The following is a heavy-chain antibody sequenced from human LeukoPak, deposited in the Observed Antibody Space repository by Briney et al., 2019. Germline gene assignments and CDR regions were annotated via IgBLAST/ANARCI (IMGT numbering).Heavy chain of an antibody. CDR2: IYPGDSDV. CDR1: GYSFTGYW. V-gene: IGHV5-51*01. D-gene: IGHD6-25*01. CDR3: ARHARDSSGSGWFDP. J-gene: IGHJ5*02. Sequence: GESLKISCNGSGYSFTGYWIAWVRQMPGKGLEWMGIIYPGDSDVRYSPSLQGQVTISADKSISTAYLQWSSLKASDTAMYYCARHARDSSGSGWFDPWGQGTLVTVSS.